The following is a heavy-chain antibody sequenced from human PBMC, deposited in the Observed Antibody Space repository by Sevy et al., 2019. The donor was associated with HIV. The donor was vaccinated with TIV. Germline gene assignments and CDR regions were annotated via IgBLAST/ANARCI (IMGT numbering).Heavy chain of an antibody. CDR1: GFTFSSYS. J-gene: IGHJ4*02. V-gene: IGHV3-21*01. CDR3: ARDLRKNLFTARIEYSSSAPNDY. D-gene: IGHD6-6*01. CDR2: ISSSSSYI. Sequence: GGSLRLSCAASGFTFSSYSMNWVRQAPAKGLEWVSSISSSSSYIYYADSVKGRFTISRDNAKNSLYLQMNSLRAEDTAVYYCARDLRKNLFTARIEYSSSAPNDYWGQGTLVTVSS.